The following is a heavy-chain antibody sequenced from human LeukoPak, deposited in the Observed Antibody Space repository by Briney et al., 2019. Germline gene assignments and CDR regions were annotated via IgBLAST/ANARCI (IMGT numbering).Heavy chain of an antibody. Sequence: GGSLRLSCAASGFTFSSYAMSWVRQAPGKGLEWVSAISGSGGSTYYADSVKGRFTISRDNSKNTLYLQMNSLRAEDTAVYYCAKDHFRYCSGGSCYEPIDYWGQGTLVTVSS. CDR3: AKDHFRYCSGGSCYEPIDY. CDR2: ISGSGGST. D-gene: IGHD2-15*01. J-gene: IGHJ4*02. V-gene: IGHV3-23*01. CDR1: GFTFSSYA.